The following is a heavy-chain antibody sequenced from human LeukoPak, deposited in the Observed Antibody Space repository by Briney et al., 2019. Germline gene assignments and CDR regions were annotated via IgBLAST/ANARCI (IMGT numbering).Heavy chain of an antibody. CDR2: IYYSGST. CDR1: NGSISSYSYY. CDR3: ALYDSSGYYVDC. V-gene: IGHV4-39*01. Sequence: SETLSLTCTVSNGSISSYSYYWGWIRQPPGKGLEWIGNIYYSGSTYFTPSLKSRVTMSVDTSKNQFSLRLSSVTAADTAVYYCALYDSSGYYVDCWGQGILVTVSS. J-gene: IGHJ4*02. D-gene: IGHD3-22*01.